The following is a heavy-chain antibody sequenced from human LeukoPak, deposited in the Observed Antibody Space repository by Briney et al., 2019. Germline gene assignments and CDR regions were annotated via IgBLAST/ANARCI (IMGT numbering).Heavy chain of an antibody. CDR2: INPNSGGT. V-gene: IGHV1-2*02. CDR1: GYTFTGYY. D-gene: IGHD6-13*01. CDR3: ARGRIAAAGRVDY. J-gene: IGHJ4*02. Sequence: ASVKVSCKASGYTFTGYYMHWVRQAPGQGLEWMGWINPNSGGTNYAQKFQGRATMTRDTSISTAYMELSRLRSDDTAVYYCARGRIAAAGRVDYWGQGTLVTVSS.